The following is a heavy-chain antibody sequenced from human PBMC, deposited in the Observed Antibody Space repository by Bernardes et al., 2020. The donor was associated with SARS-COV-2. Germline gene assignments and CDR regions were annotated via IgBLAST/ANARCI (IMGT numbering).Heavy chain of an antibody. CDR2: INPDNGVT. V-gene: IGHV1-2*02. J-gene: IGHJ3*02. CDR3: ARDPTVVGPDNPFDI. CDR1: GYTFTDYY. Sequence: ASVKVSCKASGYTFTDYYVHWVRQAPGQGLECMAWINPDNGVTDYAPKFQGRISLTRDTSSSTIYMELSGLRSDDTAIYYCARDPTVVGPDNPFDIWGQGTIVTVS.